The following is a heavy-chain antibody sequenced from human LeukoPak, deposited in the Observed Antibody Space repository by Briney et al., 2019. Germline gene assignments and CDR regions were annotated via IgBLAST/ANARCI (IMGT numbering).Heavy chain of an antibody. V-gene: IGHV3-23*01. CDR3: AKDHWFGELLTAFDI. J-gene: IGHJ3*02. CDR1: GFTFSSYA. Sequence: PGGSLRLSCAASGFTFSSYAMMWLRQAPGKGLEWVSAISGAGGTTLYADSVKGRFTISRDNSKNTLYLQMNSLRAEDTAVYYCAKDHWFGELLTAFDIWGQGTMVTVSS. CDR2: ISGAGGTT. D-gene: IGHD3-10*01.